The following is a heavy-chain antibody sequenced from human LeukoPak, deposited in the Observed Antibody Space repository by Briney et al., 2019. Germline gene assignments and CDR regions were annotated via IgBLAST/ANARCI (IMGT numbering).Heavy chain of an antibody. J-gene: IGHJ5*02. CDR3: AKGISTGYHWGTEGPNWFDP. CDR1: GFTFSSYG. CDR2: ISGSGGST. Sequence: PGGSLRLSCAASGFTFSSYGMSWVRQAPGKGLEWVSAISGSGGSTYYADSVKGRFTISRDNSNNTLYLQMNSLRVEDTAVYFCAKGISTGYHWGTEGPNWFDPWGQGTLVTVSS. D-gene: IGHD3-22*01. V-gene: IGHV3-23*01.